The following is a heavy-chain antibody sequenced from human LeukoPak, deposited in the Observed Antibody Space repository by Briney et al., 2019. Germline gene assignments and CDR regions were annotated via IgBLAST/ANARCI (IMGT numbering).Heavy chain of an antibody. Sequence: GGSLRLSCAASGFTFSRYWMSWVRQAPGKGLEWVANIEQDGSEKYYVDSVKGRFTISRDNVKNSLYLQMNSLRAEDTAVYYCAREFCSGANCYPMGAFDMCGQGTMVTVSS. J-gene: IGHJ3*02. V-gene: IGHV3-7*01. CDR3: AREFCSGANCYPMGAFDM. D-gene: IGHD2-15*01. CDR2: IEQDGSEK. CDR1: GFTFSRYW.